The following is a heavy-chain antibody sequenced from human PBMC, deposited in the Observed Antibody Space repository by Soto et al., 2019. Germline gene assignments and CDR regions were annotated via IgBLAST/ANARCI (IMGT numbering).Heavy chain of an antibody. Sequence: VVSLILSCAASGITFSAYAMSWVRQAPGKGLEWVSAISGSGGSTYYADSVKGRFTISRDKSKNTLYLQMNSLRAEDTALYYCAKSFSSNWYDYFDYWGQGSLVTVSS. D-gene: IGHD6-13*01. CDR2: ISGSGGST. CDR3: AKSFSSNWYDYFDY. CDR1: GITFSAYA. V-gene: IGHV3-23*01. J-gene: IGHJ4*02.